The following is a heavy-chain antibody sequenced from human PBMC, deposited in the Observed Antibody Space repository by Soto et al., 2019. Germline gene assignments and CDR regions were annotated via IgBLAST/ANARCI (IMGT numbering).Heavy chain of an antibody. CDR1: GGSISSYY. CDR3: ARHRVVVVAATKFDHYYYYMDV. D-gene: IGHD2-15*01. CDR2: SYYSGST. Sequence: QVQLQESGPGLVKPSETLSLTCTVPGGSISSYYWSWIRQPPGKGLEWIGYSYYSGSTNYNPSLKSRVTIAVDTSKNQFSLKLSSVTAADTAVYYCARHRVVVVAATKFDHYYYYMDVWCKGTTVTVSS. J-gene: IGHJ6*03. V-gene: IGHV4-59*08.